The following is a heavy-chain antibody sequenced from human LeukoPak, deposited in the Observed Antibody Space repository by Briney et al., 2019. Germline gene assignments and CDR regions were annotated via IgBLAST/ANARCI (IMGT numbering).Heavy chain of an antibody. V-gene: IGHV3-30-3*01. CDR2: TSSDLNVK. CDR1: GFTFRNYV. J-gene: IGHJ4*02. CDR3: AREGYYGSGSPPSLYFDY. Sequence: GGSLRLSCAASGFTFRNYVIHWVRQAPGKGLEWVAVTSSDLNVKLYADSVKGRFTISRDNSRSTLYLQMNSLRPEDTAIYYCAREGYYGSGSPPSLYFDYWGQGILVTVSS. D-gene: IGHD3-10*01.